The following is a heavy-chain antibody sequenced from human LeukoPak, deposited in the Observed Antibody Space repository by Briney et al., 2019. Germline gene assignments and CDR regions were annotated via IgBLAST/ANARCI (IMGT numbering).Heavy chain of an antibody. J-gene: IGHJ3*02. CDR2: FDPEDGET. CDR3: ATVSPPSYGDYETDDAFDI. D-gene: IGHD4-17*01. CDR1: GYTLTELS. Sequence: ASVKVSCKVSGYTLTELSMHWVRQAPGKGLEWMGGFDPEDGETIYAQKFQGRVTMTEDTSTDTAYMELSSLRSEDTAVYYCATVSPPSYGDYETDDAFDIWGQGTMVTVSS. V-gene: IGHV1-24*01.